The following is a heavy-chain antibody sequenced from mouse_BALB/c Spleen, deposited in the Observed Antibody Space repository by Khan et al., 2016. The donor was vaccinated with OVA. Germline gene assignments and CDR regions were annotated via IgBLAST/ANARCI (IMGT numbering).Heavy chain of an antibody. CDR3: AREEAWYYFDY. J-gene: IGHJ2*01. Sequence: QVQLKQSGAELVRPGASVKLSCKTSGYIFTSYWIHWVKQRSGPGLEWFARIYPGTDNTYYNEKLKDKVTLTADKSSSTVYMQLSSLKSEDSAVYFCAREEAWYYFDYWGQGTTLTVSS. CDR1: GYIFTSYW. D-gene: IGHD3-2*02. V-gene: IGHV1-76*01. CDR2: IYPGTDNT.